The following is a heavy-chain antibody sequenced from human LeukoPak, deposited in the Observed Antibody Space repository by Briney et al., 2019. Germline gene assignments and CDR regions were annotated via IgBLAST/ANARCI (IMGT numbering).Heavy chain of an antibody. CDR1: GYTFTGYY. D-gene: IGHD3-9*01. J-gene: IGHJ4*02. CDR3: ARDSPYYDILTGYFPSYYFEY. V-gene: IGHV1-2*02. Sequence: ASVKVSCKASGYTFTGYYMHWVRQAPGQGLEWMGWINPNSGGTNYAQKFQGRVTMTRDTSISTAYMELSRLRSDDTAVYYCARDSPYYDILTGYFPSYYFEYWGQGTLVTVSS. CDR2: INPNSGGT.